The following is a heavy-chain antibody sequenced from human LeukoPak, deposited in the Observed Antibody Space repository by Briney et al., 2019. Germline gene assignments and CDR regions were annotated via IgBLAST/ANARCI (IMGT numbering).Heavy chain of an antibody. CDR3: ARRWTNGWFDP. CDR2: IYYSGST. D-gene: IGHD4-23*01. J-gene: IGHJ5*02. V-gene: IGHV4-39*07. Sequence: SETLSLTCTVSGGSISSSSYYWGWIRQPPGKGLEWIGSIYYSGSTYYNPSLKSRVTISVDTSKNQFSLKLSSVTAADTAVYYCARRWTNGWFDPWGQGTLVTVSS. CDR1: GGSISSSSYY.